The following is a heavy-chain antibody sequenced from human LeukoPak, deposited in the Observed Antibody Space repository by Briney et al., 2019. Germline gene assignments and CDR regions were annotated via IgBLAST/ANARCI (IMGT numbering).Heavy chain of an antibody. D-gene: IGHD4-23*01. V-gene: IGHV3-11*01. Sequence: GGSLRLSYAASGFTFSDYYMSWICQAPGKGLEWVSYISSSGSTIYYADSVKGRFTISRDNAKNSLYLQMNSLRAEDTAVYYCARDRARSDYGGNSDAFDIWGQGTMVTVSS. CDR3: ARDRARSDYGGNSDAFDI. CDR1: GFTFSDYY. CDR2: ISSSGSTI. J-gene: IGHJ3*02.